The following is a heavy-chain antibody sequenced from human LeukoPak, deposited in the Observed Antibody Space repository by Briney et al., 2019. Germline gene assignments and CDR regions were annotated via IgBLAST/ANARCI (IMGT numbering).Heavy chain of an antibody. CDR1: GFTFSSYD. Sequence: GGSLRLSCAASGFTFSSYDMHWVRQATGKGLEWVSAIGTAGDTYYPGSVKGRFTISRENAKNSLYLQMNSLRAGDTAVYYCARAVRELNSGSYYFDYWGQGTLVTVSS. D-gene: IGHD1-26*01. V-gene: IGHV3-13*01. J-gene: IGHJ4*02. CDR2: IGTAGDT. CDR3: ARAVRELNSGSYYFDY.